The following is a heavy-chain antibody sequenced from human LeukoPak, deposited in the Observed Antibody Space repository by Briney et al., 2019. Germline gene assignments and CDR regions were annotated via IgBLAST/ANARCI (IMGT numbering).Heavy chain of an antibody. CDR1: GYTGIELS. D-gene: IGHD3-3*01. CDR3: ATHTISGVVTYASLI. CDR2: FDPEDGET. J-gene: IGHJ3*02. V-gene: IGHV1-24*01. Sequence: ASVRVSCKLSGYTGIELSMHWVRQVPGKGLEWMGGFDPEDGETKYAQKFQGRVTMTEDTSTDTAYMELSRLTSEDTAVYYCATHTISGVVTYASLIWGRGTLVTVSS.